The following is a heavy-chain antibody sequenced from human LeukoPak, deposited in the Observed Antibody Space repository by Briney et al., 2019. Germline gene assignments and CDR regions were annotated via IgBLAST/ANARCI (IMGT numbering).Heavy chain of an antibody. J-gene: IGHJ4*02. CDR1: GGSFSGYY. CDR2: INHSGST. V-gene: IGHV4-34*01. CDR3: ARTLYVYYYDSSGYSF. D-gene: IGHD3-22*01. Sequence: SQTLSLTCAVYGGSFSGYYWSWIRQPPGKGLEWIGEINHSGSTNYTPSLKSRVTISVDTSKNQFSLKLSSVTAADTAVYYCARTLYVYYYDSSGYSFWGQGTLVTVSS.